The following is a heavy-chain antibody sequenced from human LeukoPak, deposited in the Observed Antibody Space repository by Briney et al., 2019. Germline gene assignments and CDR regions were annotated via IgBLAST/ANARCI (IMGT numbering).Heavy chain of an antibody. V-gene: IGHV4-30-4*01. CDR1: GGSISSGGYY. CDR3: AASSGVTLGRF. CDR2: IYYSGST. D-gene: IGHD3-16*01. Sequence: PSETLSLTCTVSGGSISSGGYYWSWIRQPPGKGLEWIGYIYYSGSTYYNPSLKSRVTTSVDTSKNQFSLKLSSVTAADTAVYYCAASSGVTLGRFWGQGALVTVSS. J-gene: IGHJ4*02.